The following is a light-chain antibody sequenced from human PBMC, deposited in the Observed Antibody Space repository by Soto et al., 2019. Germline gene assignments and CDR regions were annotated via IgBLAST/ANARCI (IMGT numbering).Light chain of an antibody. CDR2: KAS. Sequence: DIQMTQSLSTLSASVGDRVIITCRASQSISSWLAWYQQKPGKAPNVLIYKASTLKSGVPSGFNGSVPGTAFMLTISSLQPDDFATNYFQRYGNDSSTFGQGTKVDI. CDR1: QSISSW. J-gene: IGKJ1*01. CDR3: QRYGNDSST. V-gene: IGKV1-5*03.